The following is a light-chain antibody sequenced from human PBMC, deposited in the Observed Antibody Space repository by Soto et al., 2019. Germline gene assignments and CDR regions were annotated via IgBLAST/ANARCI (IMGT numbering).Light chain of an antibody. J-gene: IGLJ1*01. CDR3: CSYAVTYYV. Sequence: QSALTQPRSVSGSPGQSVTISCTGTSSEVGGYNHVSWYQQHPGKAPKLIIYNVSKRPSGVPDRFSGSKSGNTASLTISGLQAEDEADYYCCSYAVTYYVFGTGTKLTVL. V-gene: IGLV2-11*01. CDR2: NVS. CDR1: SSEVGGYNH.